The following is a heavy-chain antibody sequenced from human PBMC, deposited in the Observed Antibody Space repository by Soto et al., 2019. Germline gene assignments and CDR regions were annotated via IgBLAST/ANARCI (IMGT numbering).Heavy chain of an antibody. Sequence: QVQLVQSGAEVKKPGASVKVSCKASGYTFTSYDINWVRQATGQGLEWMGWMNPNSGNTGYAQKFQGRGTMTRNTTISTAYMGISSLRSEDTAVYYCARSYYDILTGYPNFDYWGQGTLVTVSS. CDR2: MNPNSGNT. D-gene: IGHD3-9*01. J-gene: IGHJ4*02. CDR3: ARSYYDILTGYPNFDY. CDR1: GYTFTSYD. V-gene: IGHV1-8*01.